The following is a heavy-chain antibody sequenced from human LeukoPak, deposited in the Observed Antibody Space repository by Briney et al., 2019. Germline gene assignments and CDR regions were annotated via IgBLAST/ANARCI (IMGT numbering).Heavy chain of an antibody. V-gene: IGHV4-4*07. D-gene: IGHD6-19*01. CDR1: GGSISRYS. CDR2: IYSTGST. Sequence: SETLSLTCTVSGGSISRYSWSWIRQPAGKGLEYIGRIYSTGSTNYNPSLKSRVTMSVDTSKNQFSLKLSSATAAGTAVYYCARAEYSSGLAAFDIWGQGTMVTVSS. J-gene: IGHJ3*02. CDR3: ARAEYSSGLAAFDI.